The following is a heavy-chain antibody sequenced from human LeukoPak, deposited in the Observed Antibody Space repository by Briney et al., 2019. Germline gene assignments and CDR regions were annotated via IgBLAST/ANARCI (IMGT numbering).Heavy chain of an antibody. V-gene: IGHV3-23*01. J-gene: IGHJ4*02. CDR3: AKDGYYDSSGYGWVYFDY. CDR2: ISGSGGST. D-gene: IGHD3-22*01. Sequence: PGGSLRLSCAASGFTFSSYAMSCVRQAPGKGLEWVSAISGSGGSTYYADSVKGRFTISRDNSKNTLYLQMNSLRAEDTAVYYCAKDGYYDSSGYGWVYFDYWGQGTLVTVSS. CDR1: GFTFSSYA.